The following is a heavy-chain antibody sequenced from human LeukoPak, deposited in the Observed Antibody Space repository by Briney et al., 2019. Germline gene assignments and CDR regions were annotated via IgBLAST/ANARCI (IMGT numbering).Heavy chain of an antibody. CDR1: GFTFSSYA. D-gene: IGHD1-26*01. J-gene: IGHJ4*02. CDR2: ISGSAGST. V-gene: IGHV3-23*01. Sequence: PGGSLRLSCAASGFTFSSYAMSWVRQAPGKGLEWDSGISGSAGSTYYADSVKGRFTISRDYSKNTLSLQMNSLRAEDTAVYYCAKDSMGATPGFLFDNWGQGTLVTVSS. CDR3: AKDSMGATPGFLFDN.